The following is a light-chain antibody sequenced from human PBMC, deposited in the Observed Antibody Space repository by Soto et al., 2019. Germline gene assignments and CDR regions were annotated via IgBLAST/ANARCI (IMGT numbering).Light chain of an antibody. CDR2: GAS. V-gene: IGKV3-20*01. CDR1: QSISSY. CDR3: QQYGSSTGLT. J-gene: IGKJ4*01. Sequence: EVVLTQSPDTLSLPPGERATLSCRASQSISSYLAWYQQKPGQAPRLLIYGASSRATGIPDRFSGSGSGTDFTLTISGLEPEDFAVYYCQQYGSSTGLTFGGGTKVDI.